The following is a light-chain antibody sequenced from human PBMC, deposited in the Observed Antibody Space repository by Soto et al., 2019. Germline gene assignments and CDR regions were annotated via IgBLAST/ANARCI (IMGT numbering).Light chain of an antibody. CDR2: GAS. V-gene: IGKV3-20*01. Sequence: EIVLTQSPGTLSLSPGERATLSCRASQSVSSSYLAWYQQKPGQAPRILIYGASSRATGIPDRFSGSGSGTEFTLTISRLEPEDFAVYYCQQYGSSPQTFGQGTKVEIK. J-gene: IGKJ1*01. CDR3: QQYGSSPQT. CDR1: QSVSSSY.